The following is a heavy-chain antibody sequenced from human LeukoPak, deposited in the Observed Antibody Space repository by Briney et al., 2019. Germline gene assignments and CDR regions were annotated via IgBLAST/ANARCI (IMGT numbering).Heavy chain of an antibody. Sequence: GGSFRLSCVASGFTFSDAWMSWVRQAPGKGLEWVGRIKSKIDGGTIDYGAPVKGRFTISRDDSRNTLYLQMNSLKTEDTAVYYCTTRRQDGCWGQGTLVTVS. CDR1: GFTFSDAW. V-gene: IGHV3-15*01. J-gene: IGHJ4*02. CDR2: IKSKIDGGTI. CDR3: TTRRQDGC. D-gene: IGHD6-25*01.